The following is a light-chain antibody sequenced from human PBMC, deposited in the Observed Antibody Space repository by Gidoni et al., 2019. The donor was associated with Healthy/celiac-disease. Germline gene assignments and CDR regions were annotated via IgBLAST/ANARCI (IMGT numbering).Light chain of an antibody. V-gene: IGKV1-39*01. J-gene: IGKJ2*02. Sequence: DIQMTQSPSSLSASVGDRVTITCRASQSISSYLNWYQQKPGKAPKLLIYAASSLQSCVPSRFSGSGSGTDFTLTISSLQPEDFATYYCQQSYSTPRCTFGQGTKLEIK. CDR3: QQSYSTPRCT. CDR1: QSISSY. CDR2: AAS.